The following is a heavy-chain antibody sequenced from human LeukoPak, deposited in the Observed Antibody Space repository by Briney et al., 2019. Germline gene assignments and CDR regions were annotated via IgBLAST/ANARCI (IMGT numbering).Heavy chain of an antibody. J-gene: IGHJ4*02. CDR1: GYTFTSYY. CDR3: ARALPSYYYDSSGYEN. V-gene: IGHV1-46*01. D-gene: IGHD3-22*01. Sequence: ASVKVSCKASGYTFTSYYMHWVRQAPGQGLEWMGIINPSGFSTTYAQKFQGRVTMTRDTSISTAYMELSRLRSDDTAVYYCARALPSYYYDSSGYENWGQGTLVTVSS. CDR2: INPSGFST.